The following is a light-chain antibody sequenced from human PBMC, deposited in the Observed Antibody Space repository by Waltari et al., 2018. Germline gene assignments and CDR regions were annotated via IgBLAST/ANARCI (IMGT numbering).Light chain of an antibody. J-gene: IGLJ3*02. CDR3: SSFTRTNSWV. V-gene: IGLV2-14*03. Sequence: HSALAQPASVSGSPGQSITIPYTVTRRDVGAYNYVPCDQQHPGKPPRPMSYDVNNRASGVYNRCSAPKSGNAASLTISGLQAEDEADYYCSSFTRTNSWVFGGGTKVTVL. CDR2: DVN. CDR1: RRDVGAYNY.